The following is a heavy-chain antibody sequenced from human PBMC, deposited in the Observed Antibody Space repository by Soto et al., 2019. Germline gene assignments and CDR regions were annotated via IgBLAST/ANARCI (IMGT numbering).Heavy chain of an antibody. CDR1: GASISSSY. CDR3: ARGYYDSSGQSNTFDI. J-gene: IGHJ3*02. Sequence: SETLSLTCTVSGASISSSYWSWIRQSPGKGLEWIGYVYYSGSTNYNPSLKSRVTISVDTSKSQFSLKLSSVTAADTAVYYCARGYYDSSGQSNTFDIWGQGTMVTVS. V-gene: IGHV4-59*01. CDR2: VYYSGST. D-gene: IGHD3-22*01.